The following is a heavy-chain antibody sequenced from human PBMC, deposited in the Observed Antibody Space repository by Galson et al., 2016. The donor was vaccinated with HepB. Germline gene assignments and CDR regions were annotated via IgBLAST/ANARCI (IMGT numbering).Heavy chain of an antibody. D-gene: IGHD3-10*01. J-gene: IGHJ6*02. V-gene: IGHV4-61*03. CDR2: IYYTGTT. CDR1: GGSVNSGTHY. CDR3: ARGTVRGVVGGGMDV. Sequence: SETLSLTCIVSGGSVNSGTHYWTWIRQSPGKGLECVGYIYYTGTTKNNPSLKSRVTISVDASLNHLSLNLTSVTAADTAIYYCARGTVRGVVGGGMDVWGQGTTVIVSS.